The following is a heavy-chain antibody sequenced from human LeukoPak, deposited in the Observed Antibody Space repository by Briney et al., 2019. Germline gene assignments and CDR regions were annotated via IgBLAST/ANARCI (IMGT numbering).Heavy chain of an antibody. V-gene: IGHV1-8*01. Sequence: GASVKVSCKASGYTFTSYDINWVRQATGQGLEWMGWMNPNSGNTGYAQKFQGRVAMTRNTSISTAYMELSSLRSEDTAVYYCARGLSKYDSGYYITPNWGQGTLVTVSS. CDR1: GYTFTSYD. J-gene: IGHJ4*02. CDR3: ARGLSKYDSGYYITPN. D-gene: IGHD3-22*01. CDR2: MNPNSGNT.